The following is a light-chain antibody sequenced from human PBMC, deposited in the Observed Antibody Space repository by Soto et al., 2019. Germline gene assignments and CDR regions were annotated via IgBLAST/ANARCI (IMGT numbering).Light chain of an antibody. Sequence: QPVLTQSSSASASXXXXXXVTCTLSSGHSSYIIAWHQQQPGKAPRYLMKLEGSGIYKKGSGVPDRFSGSSSGADRYLTISNLQFEDEADYYCETWDTNTRVFGGGTKLTVL. CDR1: SGHSSYI. J-gene: IGLJ2*01. CDR2: LEGSGIY. CDR3: ETWDTNTRV. V-gene: IGLV4-60*02.